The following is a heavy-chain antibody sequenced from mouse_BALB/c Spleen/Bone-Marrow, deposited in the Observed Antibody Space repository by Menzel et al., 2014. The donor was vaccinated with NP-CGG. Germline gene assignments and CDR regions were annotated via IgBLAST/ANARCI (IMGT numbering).Heavy chain of an antibody. V-gene: IGHV3-2*02. Sequence: EVKLQESGPGLVKPSQSLSLTCTVTGYSITSDYVWNWIRQFSVNKLEWMGYISYSGSTSYNPSLRSRISITRDTSKNQFFLQLNSVTTEDTATYYCTRGTGFDYWGQGTALTVSS. D-gene: IGHD3-3*01. CDR1: GYSITSDYV. J-gene: IGHJ2*01. CDR3: TRGTGFDY. CDR2: ISYSGST.